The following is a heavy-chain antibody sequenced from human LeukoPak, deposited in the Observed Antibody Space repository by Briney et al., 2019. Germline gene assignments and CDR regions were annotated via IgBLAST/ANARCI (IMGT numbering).Heavy chain of an antibody. CDR1: GGSINSYY. D-gene: IGHD3-10*01. CDR3: ARGGYYGSGNDFRFDP. CDR2: IYYSGST. Sequence: SETLSLTCTVSGGSINSYYWSWIRQPPGKGLEWIGYIYYSGSTNYNPALKSRVTISVDTSKNQFSLNLVSVTSADTAVYYCARGGYYGSGNDFRFDPWGQGTLVTVSS. V-gene: IGHV4-59*01. J-gene: IGHJ5*02.